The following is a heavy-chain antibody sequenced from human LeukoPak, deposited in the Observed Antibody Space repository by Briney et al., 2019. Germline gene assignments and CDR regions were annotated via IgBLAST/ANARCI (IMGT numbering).Heavy chain of an antibody. CDR3: ARERLRDFWSGYYTGNDY. D-gene: IGHD3-3*01. V-gene: IGHV3-64*01. Sequence: GGSLRLSCAASGFTFSSYAMHWVRQAPGKGLEYVSIISSNGGSTDYANSVKGRFTISRDNSKNTLYLQTGSLRAEDMAVYYCARERLRDFWSGYYTGNDYWGQGTLVTVSS. CDR1: GFTFSSYA. CDR2: ISSNGGST. J-gene: IGHJ4*02.